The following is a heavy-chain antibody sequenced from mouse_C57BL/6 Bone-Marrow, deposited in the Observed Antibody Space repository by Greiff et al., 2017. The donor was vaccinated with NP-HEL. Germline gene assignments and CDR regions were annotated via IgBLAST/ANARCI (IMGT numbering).Heavy chain of an antibody. D-gene: IGHD3-1*01. CDR1: GYTFTSYW. Sequence: QVQLQQPGAELVKPGASVKLSCKASGYTFTSYWMHWVKQRPGRGLGWIGRIDPNSGGTKYNEKFKSKATLTVDKPSSTAYMQLSSLTSEDAAVYYCARSGLRYAMDYWGQGTSVTVSS. CDR2: IDPNSGGT. CDR3: ARSGLRYAMDY. J-gene: IGHJ4*01. V-gene: IGHV1-72*01.